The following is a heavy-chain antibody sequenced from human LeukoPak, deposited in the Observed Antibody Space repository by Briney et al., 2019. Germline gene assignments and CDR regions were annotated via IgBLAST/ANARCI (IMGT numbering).Heavy chain of an antibody. J-gene: IGHJ4*02. Sequence: GESLKTSCKGSGYSFTSYWIGWVCQMPGKGLEWMGIIYPGDSDTRYSPSFQGQVTISADKSISTAYLQWSSLKASDTAMYYCARPVGRTATPGYYFDYWGQGPLVTVSS. CDR3: ARPVGRTATPGYYFDY. D-gene: IGHD4-17*01. V-gene: IGHV5-51*01. CDR1: GYSFTSYW. CDR2: IYPGDSDT.